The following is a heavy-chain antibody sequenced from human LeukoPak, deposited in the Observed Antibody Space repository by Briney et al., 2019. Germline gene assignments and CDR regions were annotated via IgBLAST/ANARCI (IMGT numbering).Heavy chain of an antibody. D-gene: IGHD3-10*01. J-gene: IGHJ4*02. CDR2: IYHSGST. CDR3: ASGVSRYYGSGSSIPASYFDY. Sequence: PSETLSLTCTVSGGSISSGGYYWSWIRQPPGKGLEWIGYIYHSGSTYYNPSLKSRVTISVDRSKNQFSLKLSSVTAADTAVYYCASGVSRYYGSGSSIPASYFDYWGQGTLVTVSS. CDR1: GGSISSGGYY. V-gene: IGHV4-30-2*01.